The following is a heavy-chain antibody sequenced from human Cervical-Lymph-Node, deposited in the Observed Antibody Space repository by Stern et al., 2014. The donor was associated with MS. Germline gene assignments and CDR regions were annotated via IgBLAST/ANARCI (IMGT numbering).Heavy chain of an antibody. Sequence: EVQLVESGGDLVQPGGSLRLSCVGSGFTFSRDWMHWVRQAPGKGPVWLSRIDRDGITTTYADSAKGRFTISRDNAKNTLYLQMNSLGAEDTAVYYCARGQYFSDNTGLRYFDHWGQGTRVAVSS. CDR1: GFTFSRDW. J-gene: IGHJ4*02. CDR2: IDRDGITT. CDR3: ARGQYFSDNTGLRYFDH. V-gene: IGHV3-74*03. D-gene: IGHD3-22*01.